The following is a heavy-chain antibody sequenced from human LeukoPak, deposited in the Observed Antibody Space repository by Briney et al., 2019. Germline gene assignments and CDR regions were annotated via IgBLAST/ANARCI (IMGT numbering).Heavy chain of an antibody. CDR1: GGSISSYY. J-gene: IGHJ4*02. Sequence: SETLSLTCTVSGGSISSYYWSWIRQPPGKGLEWIGYIYYSGSTNYNPSLKSRVTISGDTSKNQFSLKLSSVTAADTAVYYCARHRPYYYDSSGQTHFDYWGQGTLVTVSS. D-gene: IGHD3-22*01. V-gene: IGHV4-59*08. CDR2: IYYSGST. CDR3: ARHRPYYYDSSGQTHFDY.